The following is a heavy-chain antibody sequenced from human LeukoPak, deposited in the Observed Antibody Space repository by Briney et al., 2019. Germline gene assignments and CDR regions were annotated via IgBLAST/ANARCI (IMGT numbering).Heavy chain of an antibody. V-gene: IGHV3-30*02. CDR2: IRCDGSNK. CDR1: GFTFSSYG. J-gene: IGHJ4*02. Sequence: GGSLRLSCAASGFTFSSYGMHWVRQAPGKGLEWVAFIRCDGSNKYYADSVKGRFTISRDNSKNTLYLQMNSLRAEDTAVYYCASPRRYGDPWYFDYWGQGTLVTVSS. CDR3: ASPRRYGDPWYFDY. D-gene: IGHD4-17*01.